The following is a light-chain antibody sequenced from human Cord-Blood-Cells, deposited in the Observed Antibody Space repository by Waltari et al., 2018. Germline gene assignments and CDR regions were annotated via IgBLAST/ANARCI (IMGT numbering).Light chain of an antibody. CDR1: QSVSSY. V-gene: IGKV3-11*01. CDR2: DAS. CDR3: QQRSNWPPYT. J-gene: IGKJ2*01. Sequence: EIVLTQSPATPSLSPGERATLSCRASQSVSSYLAWYQQKPGQAPSLLIYDASNRATGIPARFSGSGSGTDFTLTISSLEPEDFAVYYCQQRSNWPPYTFGQGTKLEIK.